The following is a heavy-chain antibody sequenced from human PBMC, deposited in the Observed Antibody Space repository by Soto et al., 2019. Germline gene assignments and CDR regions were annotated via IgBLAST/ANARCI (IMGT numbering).Heavy chain of an antibody. CDR2: IWYDGSNK. Sequence: GGSLRLSCAASGFTFSSYGMHWVRQAPGKGLEWVAVIWYDGSNKYYADSVKCRSTISRDNSKNTLYVQMNSLRAEDTAVYYCARDYDYIWGSYRQKYNSDYWGQGTLVTVSS. J-gene: IGHJ4*02. D-gene: IGHD3-16*02. CDR3: ARDYDYIWGSYRQKYNSDY. V-gene: IGHV3-33*01. CDR1: GFTFSSYG.